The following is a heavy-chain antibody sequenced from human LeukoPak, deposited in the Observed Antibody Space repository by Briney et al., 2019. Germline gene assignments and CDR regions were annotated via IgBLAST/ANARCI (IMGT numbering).Heavy chain of an antibody. CDR3: ARAARYCSSTSCFAGIYYFDF. Sequence: ASVKVSCKASGYTFTSFGISWVRQAPGQGLEWMGWISFYNGNTNYAQKLQGTVTMTTDTSTSTAYMELRSLSSDDTAVYYCARAARYCSSTSCFAGIYYFDFWGQGTLVTVSS. CDR2: ISFYNGNT. J-gene: IGHJ4*02. D-gene: IGHD2-2*01. CDR1: GYTFTSFG. V-gene: IGHV1-18*04.